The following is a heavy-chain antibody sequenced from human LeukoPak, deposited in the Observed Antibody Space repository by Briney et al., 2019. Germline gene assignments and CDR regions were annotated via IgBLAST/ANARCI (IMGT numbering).Heavy chain of an antibody. Sequence: GGSLRLSCAASGFTFSSYTMNWVRQPPGKGLEWVSNIGTSSTTIYYADSVKGRFTISRDNAKNSLYLQMNSLRAEDTAVYYCARDPLGTGYYYYYMDVWGKGTTVTVSS. CDR3: ARDPLGTGYYYYYMDV. CDR1: GFTFSSYT. D-gene: IGHD1-1*01. J-gene: IGHJ6*03. V-gene: IGHV3-48*01. CDR2: IGTSSTTI.